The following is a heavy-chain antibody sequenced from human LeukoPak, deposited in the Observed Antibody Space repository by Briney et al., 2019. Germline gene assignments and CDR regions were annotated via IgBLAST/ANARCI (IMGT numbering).Heavy chain of an antibody. CDR2: ISYDGSNK. D-gene: IGHD6-19*01. J-gene: IGHJ4*02. Sequence: PGRSLRLSCAASGFTFSSYAMHWVRQAPGKGLEWVAVISYDGSNKYYADSVKGRFTISSDNSKNTLYMQMNRLRAEDAAVYYCARSSIAVAGKTLDYWGQGTLVTVSS. CDR1: GFTFSSYA. CDR3: ARSSIAVAGKTLDY. V-gene: IGHV3-30*04.